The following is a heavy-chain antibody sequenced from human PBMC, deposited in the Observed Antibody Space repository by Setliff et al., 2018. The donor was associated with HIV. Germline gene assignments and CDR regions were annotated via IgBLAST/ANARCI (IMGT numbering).Heavy chain of an antibody. V-gene: IGHV4-39*01. CDR1: GVSINSVLYS. CDR3: ARCPSNHMTQAGKKTFYYHYMDV. Sequence: SETLSLTCTVSGVSINSVLYSWTWIRQPPGKGLEWIGSVYYSGSTYYNPSLKSRVTISVDTSKNQFSLTLVSVTAADTALYYCARCPSNHMTQAGKKTFYYHYMDVWGKGTTVTVSS. J-gene: IGHJ6*03. D-gene: IGHD6-13*01. CDR2: VYYSGST.